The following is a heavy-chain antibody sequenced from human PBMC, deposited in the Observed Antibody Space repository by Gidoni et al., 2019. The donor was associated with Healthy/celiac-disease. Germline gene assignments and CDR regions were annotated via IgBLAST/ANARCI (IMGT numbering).Heavy chain of an antibody. CDR3: ARGGIGYCSGGSCYPRGRRPNWFDP. CDR1: GRSFSGYY. Sequence: QVQLQQWGAGLLKPSETLSLTCAVYGRSFSGYYLSWIAQPPGKGLAWIGEINHSGSTNNNPSLKSRVTISVDTSKNQFSLKLSSVTAADTAVYYCARGGIGYCSGGSCYPRGRRPNWFDPWGQGTLVTVSS. V-gene: IGHV4-34*01. D-gene: IGHD2-15*01. CDR2: INHSGST. J-gene: IGHJ5*02.